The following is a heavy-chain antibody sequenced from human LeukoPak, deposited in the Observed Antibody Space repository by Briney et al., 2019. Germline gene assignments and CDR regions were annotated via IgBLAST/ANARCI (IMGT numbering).Heavy chain of an antibody. J-gene: IGHJ3*02. Sequence: GGSLRLFCAASGVTFSTYWMTWVRQAPGKGLEWVANIKQDGTEKYSVDSVKGRFAISRDNAKSSLFLQMNSLRAEDSAVYYCARVALSRVAFDIWGQGTIVTVSS. CDR2: IKQDGTEK. V-gene: IGHV3-7*01. D-gene: IGHD3-10*01. CDR3: ARVALSRVAFDI. CDR1: GVTFSTYW.